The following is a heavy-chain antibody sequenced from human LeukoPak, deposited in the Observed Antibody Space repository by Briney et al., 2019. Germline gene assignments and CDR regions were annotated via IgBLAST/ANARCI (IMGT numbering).Heavy chain of an antibody. D-gene: IGHD2-2*01. J-gene: IGHJ4*02. CDR1: GGSINDYY. Sequence: PSETLSLTCTVSGGSINDYYWSWIRQPAGKGLEWIGRIYSSGSTNYNPSLKSRVTMSVDTSKNQLSLKLSSVTAADTAVYYCARVSSTNLYYFDYWGQGTLVTVSS. CDR2: IYSSGST. CDR3: ARVSSTNLYYFDY. V-gene: IGHV4-4*07.